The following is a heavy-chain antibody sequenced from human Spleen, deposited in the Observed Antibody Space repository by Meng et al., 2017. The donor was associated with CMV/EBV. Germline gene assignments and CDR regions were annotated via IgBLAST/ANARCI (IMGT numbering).Heavy chain of an antibody. V-gene: IGHV3-11*01. D-gene: IGHD4-11*01. CDR2: ISDRGSSI. CDR3: AKDSYSKGDY. J-gene: IGHJ4*01. CDR1: RFTFSDYY. Sequence: GGSLRLSCAASRFTFSDYYMSWIRQAPGKGLEWVSYISDRGSSIYYADSVQGRFTISRDNAKNSLYLQMNSLRAEDTAVYYCAKDSYSKGDYWGHGTLVTVSS.